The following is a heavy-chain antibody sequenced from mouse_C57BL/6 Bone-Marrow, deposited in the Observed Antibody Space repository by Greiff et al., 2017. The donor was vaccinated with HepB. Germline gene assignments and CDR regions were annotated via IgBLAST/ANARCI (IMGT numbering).Heavy chain of an antibody. Sequence: QVQLQQSGTELVKPGASVKLSCKASGYTFTSYWMHWVKQRPGQGLEWIGNINPSNGGTNYNEKFKSKATLTVDKSSSTAYMQLSSLTSEDSAVYYCARSYLDGPYYYAMDYWGQGTSVTVSS. D-gene: IGHD2-3*01. CDR3: ARSYLDGPYYYAMDY. V-gene: IGHV1-53*01. J-gene: IGHJ4*01. CDR2: INPSNGGT. CDR1: GYTFTSYW.